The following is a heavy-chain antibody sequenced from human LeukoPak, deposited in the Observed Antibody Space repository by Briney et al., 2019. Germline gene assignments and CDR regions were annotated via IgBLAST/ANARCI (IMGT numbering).Heavy chain of an antibody. Sequence: PGGSLRLSCAASGFQFSRNGMHWVRQAPGKGLEWVAFIRYDGTKKFYGDSVRGRFTISRDNSKNTLYLEMNSLRHEDTAVYSCARDFDDVNGDFCYIPDFWGQGTLVTVSS. CDR2: IRYDGTKK. CDR3: ARDFDDVNGDFCYIPDF. J-gene: IGHJ4*02. D-gene: IGHD3/OR15-3a*01. V-gene: IGHV3-30*02. CDR1: GFQFSRNG.